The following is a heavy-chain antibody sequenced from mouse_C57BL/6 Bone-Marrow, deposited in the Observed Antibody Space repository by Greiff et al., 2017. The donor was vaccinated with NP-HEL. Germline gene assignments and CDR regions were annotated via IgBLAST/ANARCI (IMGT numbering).Heavy chain of an antibody. J-gene: IGHJ2*01. CDR2: ISDGGSYT. V-gene: IGHV5-4*03. CDR3: ASDPVDY. CDR1: GFTFSSYA. Sequence: EVNVVESGGGLVKPGGSLKLSCAASGFTFSSYAMSWVRQTPEKRLEWVATISDGGSYTYYPDNVKGRFTISRDNAKNNLYLQMSHLKSEDTAMYYCASDPVDYWGQGTTLTVSS.